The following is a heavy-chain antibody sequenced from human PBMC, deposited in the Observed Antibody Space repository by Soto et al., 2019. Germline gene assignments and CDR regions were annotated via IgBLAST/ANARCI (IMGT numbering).Heavy chain of an antibody. V-gene: IGHV4-34*01. Sequence: QVQLQQWGAGLLKPSETLSLTCAVYGGSFSGYYWSWIRQPPGKGLEWIGEINHSGSTNYNPSLKSRVTTAGVXXAXPXXLTPRSVPAPDTAVYYCARSLLPRRRFRRRHGMDVWGHGTTVTASS. CDR1: GGSFSGYY. CDR2: INHSGST. J-gene: IGHJ6*02. D-gene: IGHD2-15*01. CDR3: ARSLLPRRRFRRRHGMDV.